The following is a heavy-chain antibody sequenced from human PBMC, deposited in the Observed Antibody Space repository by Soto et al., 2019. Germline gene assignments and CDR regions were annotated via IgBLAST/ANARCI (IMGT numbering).Heavy chain of an antibody. CDR2: IIPIFGTA. V-gene: IGHV1-69*06. D-gene: IGHD5-18*01. Sequence: SEKVSCKASGGTFSSYAISWVRQAPGQGLEWMGGIIPIFGTANYAQKFQGRVTITADKSTSTAYMELSSLRSEDTAVYYCAIGRGGDTAMATDYWGQGTLVTVSS. CDR1: GGTFSSYA. CDR3: AIGRGGDTAMATDY. J-gene: IGHJ4*02.